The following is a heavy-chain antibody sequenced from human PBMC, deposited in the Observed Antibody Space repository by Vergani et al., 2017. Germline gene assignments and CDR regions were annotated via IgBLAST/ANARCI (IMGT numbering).Heavy chain of an antibody. CDR1: GFTVSSNY. CDR3: ARAXYYDSSGYYYGMDV. D-gene: IGHD3-22*01. Sequence: EVQLVESGGGLVQPGGSLRLSCAASGFTVSSNYMSWVRQAPGKGLEWVSVIYSGGSTYYADSVKGRFTISRDNSKNTLYLQMNSLRAEDTAVYYCARAXYYDSSGYYYGMDVWGQGTTVTVSS. V-gene: IGHV3-66*02. J-gene: IGHJ6*02. CDR2: IYSGGST.